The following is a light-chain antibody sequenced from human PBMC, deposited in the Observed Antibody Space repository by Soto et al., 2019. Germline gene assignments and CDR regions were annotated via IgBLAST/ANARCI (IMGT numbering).Light chain of an antibody. Sequence: EIVLTQSPGTLSLSPGERATLSCRASQSVSSIYLAWYQHKPGQAPRLLIYGASSRATGIPDRFSGSGSGTDCTITISRLEPEDFAVYYCQQYGSSSWTFGRGTTVEIK. J-gene: IGKJ1*01. CDR2: GAS. CDR3: QQYGSSSWT. CDR1: QSVSSIY. V-gene: IGKV3-20*01.